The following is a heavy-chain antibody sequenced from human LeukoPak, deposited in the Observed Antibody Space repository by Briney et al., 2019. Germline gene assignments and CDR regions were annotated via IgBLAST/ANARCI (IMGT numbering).Heavy chain of an antibody. CDR3: ARVLKDCSGGSCYDWFDP. CDR2: ISTSGST. J-gene: IGHJ5*02. D-gene: IGHD2-15*01. V-gene: IGHV4-4*07. Sequence: SETLSLTCTVSGGSISSYYWSWIRQPAGKGLEWIGRISTSGSTNYNPSLRSRVTMSVDTSKNQFSLKLSSVTAADTAVYYCARVLKDCSGGSCYDWFDPWGQGTLVTVSS. CDR1: GGSISSYY.